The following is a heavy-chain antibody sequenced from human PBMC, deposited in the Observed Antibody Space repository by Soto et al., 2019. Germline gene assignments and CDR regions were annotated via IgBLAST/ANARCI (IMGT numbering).Heavy chain of an antibody. CDR1: GYTFTSYG. V-gene: IGHV1-18*01. J-gene: IGHJ5*02. Sequence: QVQLVQSGAEVKKPGASVKVSCKASGYTFTSYGISWVRQAPGQGLEWMGWISAYNGNTNHAQKFQGRVTMTTDTSTSTAYMELRSLRSDDTAVYYCARGGYCSTPSCYLAWFEPLGQGTLVTVSS. CDR2: ISAYNGNT. D-gene: IGHD2-2*01. CDR3: ARGGYCSTPSCYLAWFEP.